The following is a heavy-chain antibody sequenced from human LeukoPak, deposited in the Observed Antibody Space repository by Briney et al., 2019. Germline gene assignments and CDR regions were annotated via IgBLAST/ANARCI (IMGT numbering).Heavy chain of an antibody. D-gene: IGHD2-2*01. Sequence: PGGSLRLSCAASGFTFSNFAMSWVRQAPGKGLEWVATVSGGAGSTYYADSVRGRSTISRDNSQNTLSLHMTSLRAEDTAIYYCAKSLTKITPATLDQWGQGTLVTVTS. V-gene: IGHV3-23*01. J-gene: IGHJ4*02. CDR2: VSGGAGST. CDR3: AKSLTKITPATLDQ. CDR1: GFTFSNFA.